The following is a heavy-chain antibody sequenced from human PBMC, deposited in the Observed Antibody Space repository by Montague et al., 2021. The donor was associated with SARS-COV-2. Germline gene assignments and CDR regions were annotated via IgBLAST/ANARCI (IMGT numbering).Heavy chain of an antibody. CDR1: GDSIGNDHW. J-gene: IGHJ4*02. CDR3: ARESGGRATLAY. CDR2: IYHTGST. V-gene: IGHV4-4*02. Sequence: SETLSLTCAVSGDSIGNDHWWTWVRQPPGKGLEWVGEIYHTGSTNYKPSLKSRVSMSVDMSWNQFSLRLTSVTAADTAVYYCARESGGRATLAYWGQGRLVTVSS. D-gene: IGHD1-26*01.